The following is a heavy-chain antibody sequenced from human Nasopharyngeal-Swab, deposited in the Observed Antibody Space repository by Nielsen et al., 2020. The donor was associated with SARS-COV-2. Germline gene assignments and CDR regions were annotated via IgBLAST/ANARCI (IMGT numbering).Heavy chain of an antibody. J-gene: IGHJ6*02. V-gene: IGHV4-59*01. CDR2: IYYSGSI. CDR1: GGSISSYY. D-gene: IGHD3-3*01. Sequence: SETLSLTCTVPGGSISSYYWSWIRQPPGKGLEWIGYIYYSGSINYNPSLKSRVAISVDTSKNQFSLTLSSVTAADTAVYYCATALTIFGADHYYYYYGMDVWGQGTTITVSS. CDR3: ATALTIFGADHYYYYYGMDV.